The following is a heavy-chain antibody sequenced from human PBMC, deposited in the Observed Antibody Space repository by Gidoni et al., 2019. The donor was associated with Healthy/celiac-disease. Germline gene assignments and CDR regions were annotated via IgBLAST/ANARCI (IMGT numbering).Heavy chain of an antibody. J-gene: IGHJ4*02. CDR3: ARDFSSSSWYFDY. CDR2: IWYDGSNK. D-gene: IGHD6-13*01. V-gene: IGHV3-33*01. CDR1: GFTFSSYG. Sequence: QVQLVESGGGVVQPGRSLRLSCAASGFTFSSYGMHWVRQAPGTGLEWVAVIWYDGSNKYYADSVKGRFTISRDNSKNTLYLQMNSLRAEDTAVYYCARDFSSSSWYFDYWGQGTLVTVSS.